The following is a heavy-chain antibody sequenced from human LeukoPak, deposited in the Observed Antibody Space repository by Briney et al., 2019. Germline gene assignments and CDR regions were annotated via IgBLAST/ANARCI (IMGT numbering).Heavy chain of an antibody. D-gene: IGHD3-9*01. V-gene: IGHV4-39*07. J-gene: IGHJ6*02. CDR2: IYYSGST. CDR3: ARDGLNDISPYYYYGMDV. CDR1: GGSISSSSYY. Sequence: SGTLSLTCTVSGGSISSSSYYWGWIRQPPGKGLEWIGSIYYSGSTYYNPSLKSRVTISVDMSKNQFSLKLSSVTAADTAVYYCARDGLNDISPYYYYGMDVWGQGTTVTVSS.